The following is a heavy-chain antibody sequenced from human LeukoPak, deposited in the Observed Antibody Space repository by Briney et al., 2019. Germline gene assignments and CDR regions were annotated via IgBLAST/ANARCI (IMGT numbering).Heavy chain of an antibody. V-gene: IGHV3-23*01. D-gene: IGHD3-22*01. J-gene: IGHJ4*02. CDR3: ATYDSSGYYYGSHY. CDR2: ISGSGGST. Sequence: GRSLRLSCAASGFTFSSYAMSWVRQAPGKGLEWVSAISGSGGSTYYADSVKGRFTISRDNSKNTLYLQMNSLRAEDTAVYYCATYDSSGYYYGSHYWGQGTLVTVSS. CDR1: GFTFSSYA.